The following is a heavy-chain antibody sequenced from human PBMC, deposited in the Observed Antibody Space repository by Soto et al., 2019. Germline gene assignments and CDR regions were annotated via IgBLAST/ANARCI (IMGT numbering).Heavy chain of an antibody. V-gene: IGHV3-7*01. CDR2: IHPDLSDI. J-gene: IGHJ5*02. Sequence: EVQVVESGGGLVQPGESLRLSCAASGFRYRDHWMSWVRRAPGKGPEWVANIHPDLSDISYVDSVKGRFTISRDNAKNSVYLQMNSLRVEDTAIYYCVRGHGWFDPWGQGALVTVSS. CDR3: VRGHGWFDP. CDR1: GFRYRDHW.